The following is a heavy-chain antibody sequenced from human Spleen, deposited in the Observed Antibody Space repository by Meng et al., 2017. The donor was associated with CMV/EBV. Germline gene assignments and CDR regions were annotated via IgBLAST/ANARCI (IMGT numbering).Heavy chain of an antibody. CDR2: ISSSSSYI. V-gene: IGHV3-21*01. CDR3: ARDRGYSHGYAFDY. CDR1: GFTFSSYS. D-gene: IGHD5-18*01. Sequence: GESLKISCAASGFTFSSYSMNWVRQAPGKGLEWVSSISSSSSYIYYADSVKGRFTVSRDNAKNSLYLQMDSLRAEDTAIYYCARDRGYSHGYAFDYWGQGTLVTVSS. J-gene: IGHJ4*02.